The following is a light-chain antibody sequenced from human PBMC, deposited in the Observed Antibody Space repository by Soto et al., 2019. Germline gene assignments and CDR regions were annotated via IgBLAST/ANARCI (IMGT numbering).Light chain of an antibody. J-gene: IGLJ1*01. CDR3: SSYTSSSTLYV. Sequence: QSALTQPASVSGSPGQSITISFTGTSSDVGGYNYVSWYQQHPGKAPKLMIYDVSNRPSGVSNRLSGSKSGNTASLTISGLQAEDEAEYYCSSYTSSSTLYVFGTGTKLTVL. V-gene: IGLV2-14*01. CDR2: DVS. CDR1: SSDVGGYNY.